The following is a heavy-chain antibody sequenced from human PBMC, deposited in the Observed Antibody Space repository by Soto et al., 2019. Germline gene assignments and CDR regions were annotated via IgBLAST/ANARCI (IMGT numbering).Heavy chain of an antibody. CDR2: IYPGDSDT. V-gene: IGHV5-51*01. CDR1: RYSFTTYW. CDR3: ASQYYYDSSGYYGWYFDL. Sequence: GESLKIAFKGSRYSFTTYWISWVLQRPGKGLEWMGIIYPGDSDTRYSPSFQGQVTISADKSISTAYLQWSSLKASDTAMYYCASQYYYDSSGYYGWYFDLWGRGTLVTVSS. D-gene: IGHD3-22*01. J-gene: IGHJ2*01.